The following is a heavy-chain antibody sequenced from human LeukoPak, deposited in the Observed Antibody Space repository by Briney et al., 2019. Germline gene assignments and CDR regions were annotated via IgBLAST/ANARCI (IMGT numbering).Heavy chain of an antibody. Sequence: GGSLRLSCAASGFTFDDYAMPWVRQAPGKGLEWVSGISWNSGSIGYADSVKGRFTIPRDNAKNSLYLQMNSLRAEDTALYYCAKAYCSGGSCYSSWFDPWGQGTLVTVSS. CDR1: GFTFDDYA. D-gene: IGHD2-15*01. V-gene: IGHV3-9*01. CDR2: ISWNSGSI. CDR3: AKAYCSGGSCYSSWFDP. J-gene: IGHJ5*02.